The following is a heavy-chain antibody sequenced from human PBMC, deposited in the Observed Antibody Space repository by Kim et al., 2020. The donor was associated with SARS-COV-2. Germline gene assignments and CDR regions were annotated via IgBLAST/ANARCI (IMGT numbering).Heavy chain of an antibody. D-gene: IGHD3-16*01. CDR3: AKGKWGTAAFDY. Sequence: NYHPSLKSPVTILIDKSKNQFSLLLSSVTAADTAVYVCAKGKWGTAAFDYWGQGTLVTVSS. J-gene: IGHJ4*02. V-gene: IGHV4-4*01.